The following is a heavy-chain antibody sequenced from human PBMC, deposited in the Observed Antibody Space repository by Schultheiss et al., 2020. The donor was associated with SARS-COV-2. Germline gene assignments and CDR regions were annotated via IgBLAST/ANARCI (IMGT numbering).Heavy chain of an antibody. CDR3: ARGCSGGSCYPYYYYGMDV. CDR2: IIPIFGTA. V-gene: IGHV1-69*13. Sequence: SVKVSCKASGYTFTSYGISWVRQAPGQGLEWMGWIIPIFGTANYAQKFQGRVTITADESTSTAYMELSSLRSEDTAVYYCARGCSGGSCYPYYYYGMDVWGQGTTVTVSS. J-gene: IGHJ6*02. D-gene: IGHD2-15*01. CDR1: GYTFTSYG.